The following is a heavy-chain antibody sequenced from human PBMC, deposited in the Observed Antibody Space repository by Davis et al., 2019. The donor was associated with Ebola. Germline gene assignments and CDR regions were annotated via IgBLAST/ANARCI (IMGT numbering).Heavy chain of an antibody. CDR2: MNPNSGNT. J-gene: IGHJ5*02. D-gene: IGHD5-12*01. Sequence: ASVTVSCMASVYTFTNYDVHWVRQGTGQGLEWIGWMNPNSGNTGYGQKFQGRVTMTRNTSITTAYMELSSLTSEDTAVYYCARGRKVDKMGSWFDPWGQGTLVTVSS. V-gene: IGHV1-8*01. CDR3: ARGRKVDKMGSWFDP. CDR1: VYTFTNYD.